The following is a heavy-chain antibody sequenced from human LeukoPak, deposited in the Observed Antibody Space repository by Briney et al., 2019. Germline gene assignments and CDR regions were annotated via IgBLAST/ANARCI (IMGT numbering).Heavy chain of an antibody. CDR2: IFYSGST. CDR1: GGSISTSNYY. CDR3: AKSNGYSLVDI. V-gene: IGHV4-39*07. J-gene: IGHJ3*02. Sequence: PSETLSLTCTVSGGSISTSNYYWGWIRQPPGKGLEWIGNIFYSGSTYYSPSLKSRVTIPLDTSRNQFSLKLNSVTAADTAVYYCAKSNGYSLVDIWGQGTMVTVSS. D-gene: IGHD5-12*01.